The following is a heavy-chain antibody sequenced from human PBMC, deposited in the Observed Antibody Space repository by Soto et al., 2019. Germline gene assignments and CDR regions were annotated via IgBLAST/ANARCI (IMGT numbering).Heavy chain of an antibody. CDR3: AKEGIDTCGWYGRFDP. CDR1: GFTFSSYA. J-gene: IGHJ5*02. Sequence: GGSLRLSCAASGFTFSSYAMSWVRQAPGKGLEWVSSISGTGYNTYYADSAKGRFTISRDSSENTLYLQMNSLRAEDPAIYYCAKEGIDTCGWYGRFDPWGQGTPVTVSS. D-gene: IGHD6-19*01. V-gene: IGHV3-23*01. CDR2: ISGTGYNT.